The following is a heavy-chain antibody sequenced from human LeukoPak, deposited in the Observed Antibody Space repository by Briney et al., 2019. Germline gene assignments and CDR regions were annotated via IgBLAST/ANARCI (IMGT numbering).Heavy chain of an antibody. CDR1: GGSFSGYY. CDR3: ARAGGSGRARWFDP. V-gene: IGHV4-34*01. J-gene: IGHJ5*02. CDR2: INHSGST. Sequence: SETLSLTCAVYGGSFSGYYWSWIRQPPGKGLEWIGEINHSGSTNYNPSLKSRVTISVDTSKNQFSLKLSSVTAADTAVYYCARAGGSGRARWFDPWGQGTLVTVSS. D-gene: IGHD1-26*01.